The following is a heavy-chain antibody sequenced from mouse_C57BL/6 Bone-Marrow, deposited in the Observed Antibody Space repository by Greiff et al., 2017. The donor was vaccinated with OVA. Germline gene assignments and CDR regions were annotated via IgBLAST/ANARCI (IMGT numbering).Heavy chain of an antibody. CDR3: ASDMRHDGYFAY. D-gene: IGHD2-3*01. Sequence: VQLQQSGPGLVAPSQSLSITCTVSGFSLTSYGVDWVRQSPGKGLEWLGVIWGVGSTNYNSALKSRLSISKDNSKSQVFLKMNSLQADDTAMYFCASDMRHDGYFAYWGKGTLVTVSS. CDR1: GFSLTSYG. CDR2: IWGVGST. J-gene: IGHJ3*01. V-gene: IGHV2-6*01.